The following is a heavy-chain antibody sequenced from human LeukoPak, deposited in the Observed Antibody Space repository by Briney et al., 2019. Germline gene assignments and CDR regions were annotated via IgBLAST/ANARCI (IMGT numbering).Heavy chain of an antibody. D-gene: IGHD3-16*02. CDR3: AKVSGFKITFGGVID. Sequence: GGSLRLSCATSGFTFRNYGMHWVRQAPGKGLEWVAVISYDGSNKDYAESVKGRFTISRDNSKNTVYLQMNSLRPEDTAVFYCAKVSGFKITFGGVIDWGQGTPVTVSS. CDR1: GFTFRNYG. CDR2: ISYDGSNK. J-gene: IGHJ4*02. V-gene: IGHV3-30*18.